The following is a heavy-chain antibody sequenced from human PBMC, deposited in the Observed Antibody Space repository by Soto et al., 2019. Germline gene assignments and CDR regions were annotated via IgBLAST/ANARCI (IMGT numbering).Heavy chain of an antibody. CDR2: ISYDGSNK. CDR3: ARDASITTGAFDI. Sequence: QVQLVESGGGVVQPGRSLRLSCAASGFTFSSYAMHWVRQAPGKGLEWVAVISYDGSNKYYADSVKGRFTISRDNSKNTLYLQMNSLRAEDTAVYYCARDASITTGAFDIWGQGTMVTVSS. D-gene: IGHD3-3*01. J-gene: IGHJ3*02. V-gene: IGHV3-30-3*01. CDR1: GFTFSSYA.